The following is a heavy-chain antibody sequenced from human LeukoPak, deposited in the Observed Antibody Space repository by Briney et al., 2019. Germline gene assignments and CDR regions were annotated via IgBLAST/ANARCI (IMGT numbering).Heavy chain of an antibody. CDR2: IYYSGST. CDR3: ARAVACSSTSCYLDS. J-gene: IGHJ4*02. Sequence: PSETLSLTCTVSGDSISNYYWTWIRQPPGKGLEWSGYIYYSGSTKYNPSLKSRATISVDTSKKKFSLKLNSVTAADTAVYYCARAVACSSTSCYLDSWGQGTLVTVSS. D-gene: IGHD2-2*01. V-gene: IGHV4-59*01. CDR1: GDSISNYY.